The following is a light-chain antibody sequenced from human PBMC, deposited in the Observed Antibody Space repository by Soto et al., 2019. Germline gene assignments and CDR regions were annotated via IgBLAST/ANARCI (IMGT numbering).Light chain of an antibody. CDR2: EVR. J-gene: IGLJ6*01. Sequence: QSALTQPASVSGSPGQSITVSCTGTNTDVGGYNYVSWYQHRPGKAPRLMIYEVRNRLSGVSNRFSGSKSGNTAFLTISGLQSEDEADYYCTSYTPTGALVFGSGTKVTVL. CDR1: NTDVGGYNY. CDR3: TSYTPTGALV. V-gene: IGLV2-14*01.